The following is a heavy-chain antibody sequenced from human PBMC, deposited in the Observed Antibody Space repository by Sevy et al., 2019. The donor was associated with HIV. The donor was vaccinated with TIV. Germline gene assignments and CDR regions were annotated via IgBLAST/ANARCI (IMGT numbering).Heavy chain of an antibody. CDR2: ISSNGGTT. Sequence: GGSLRLSCSASGFTFSSYAMHWVRQAPGKGLEYVSAISSNGGTTYNADPVRGRFTISEDNSKNTLYLQMSSLRAEDTAVYYCVKGLRCSRYYYYYGMDVWGQGTTVTVSS. D-gene: IGHD2-2*01. CDR1: GFTFSSYA. J-gene: IGHJ6*02. CDR3: VKGLRCSRYYYYYGMDV. V-gene: IGHV3-64D*06.